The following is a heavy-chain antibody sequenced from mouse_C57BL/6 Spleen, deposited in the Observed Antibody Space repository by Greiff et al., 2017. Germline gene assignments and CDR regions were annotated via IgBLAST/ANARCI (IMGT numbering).Heavy chain of an antibody. CDR3: ARGIITTVVSYAMDY. V-gene: IGHV1-64*01. CDR2: IHPNSGST. CDR1: GYTFTSYW. J-gene: IGHJ4*01. D-gene: IGHD1-1*01. Sequence: QVQLQQPGAELVKPGASVKLSCKASGYTFTSYWMHWVKQRPGQGLEWIGMIHPNSGSTNYTEKFKSKATLTVDKSSSTAYMQLSRLTSEDSAVYYCARGIITTVVSYAMDYWGQGTSVTVSS.